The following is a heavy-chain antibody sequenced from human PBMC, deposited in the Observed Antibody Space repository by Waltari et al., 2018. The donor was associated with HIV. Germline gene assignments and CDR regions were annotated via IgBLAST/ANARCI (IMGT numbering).Heavy chain of an antibody. D-gene: IGHD3-16*02. CDR3: ARHRLGGLRLGELSLQPADY. J-gene: IGHJ4*02. CDR2: IYYSGST. V-gene: IGHV4-39*01. Sequence: QLQLQESGPGLVKPSETLSLTCTVSGGSISSSSYYWGWIRQPPGKGLEWIGSIYYSGSTYYNPSLKSRVTISVDTSKNQFSLKLSSVTAADTAVYYCARHRLGGLRLGELSLQPADYWGQGTLVTVSS. CDR1: GGSISSSSYY.